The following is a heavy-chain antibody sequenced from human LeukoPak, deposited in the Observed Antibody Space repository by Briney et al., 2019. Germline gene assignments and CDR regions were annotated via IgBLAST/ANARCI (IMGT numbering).Heavy chain of an antibody. CDR2: IFYTGSFSSGNT. J-gene: IGHJ6*03. Sequence: SETLSLTCSVSGGSISSYYWSWIRQPPGKGLEWIGYIFYTGSFSSGNTNYNPSLKSRVTISVDTSKNDFSLKLISVTAADTAVYYCARGHYYHYYMDVWGNGTTVTISS. V-gene: IGHV4-59*01. CDR3: ARGHYYHYYMDV. CDR1: GGSISSYY.